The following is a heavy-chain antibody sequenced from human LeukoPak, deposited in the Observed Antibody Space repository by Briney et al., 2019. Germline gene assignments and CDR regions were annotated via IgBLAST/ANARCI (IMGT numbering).Heavy chain of an antibody. J-gene: IGHJ5*02. Sequence: ASVKVSCKASGYTFTDHYIHWVRQAPGQGLEWMGWISAYNGNTNYAQKLQGRVTMTTDTSTSTAYMELRSLRSDDTAVYYCARGLGYCSSTSCYTSYNWFDPWGQGTLVTVSS. CDR1: GYTFTDHY. V-gene: IGHV1-18*04. D-gene: IGHD2-2*02. CDR3: ARGLGYCSSTSCYTSYNWFDP. CDR2: ISAYNGNT.